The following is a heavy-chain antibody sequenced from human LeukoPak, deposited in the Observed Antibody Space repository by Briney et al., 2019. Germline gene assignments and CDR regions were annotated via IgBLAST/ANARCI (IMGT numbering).Heavy chain of an antibody. CDR1: GYTFTGYY. CDR3: ARGGYSSSWYPRAEYFQH. CDR2: INPNSDGT. J-gene: IGHJ1*01. D-gene: IGHD6-13*01. Sequence: GASVKVSCKASGYTFTGYYMHWVRQAPGQGLEWMGWINPNSDGTNYAQKFQGRATMTRDTSISTAYMELSRLRSDDTAVYYCARGGYSSSWYPRAEYFQHWGQGTLVTVSS. V-gene: IGHV1-2*02.